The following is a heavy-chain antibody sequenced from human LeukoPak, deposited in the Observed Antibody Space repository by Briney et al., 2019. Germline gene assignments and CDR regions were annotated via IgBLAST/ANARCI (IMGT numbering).Heavy chain of an antibody. V-gene: IGHV4-59*01. CDR2: VFYTGST. D-gene: IGHD6-25*01. J-gene: IGHJ4*02. Sequence: PSETLSLTCTVSGGSISGNYWTWIRQPPGKGLDYIGHVFYTGSTNYSPSLKSRVTISLDTSKSHFSLKLTSVTAADTAVYYCARAVAAAGTFKFDFWGQGTLVTVS. CDR3: ARAVAAAGTFKFDF. CDR1: GGSISGNY.